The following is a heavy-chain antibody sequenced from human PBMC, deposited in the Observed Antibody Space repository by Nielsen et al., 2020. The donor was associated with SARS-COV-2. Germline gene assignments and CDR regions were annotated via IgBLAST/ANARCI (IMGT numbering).Heavy chain of an antibody. CDR1: GGSISNTAYY. Sequence: GSLRLSCNVSGGSISNTAYYWGWVRQPPGEGLEWIGNVFYSGSTFYSPSLKSRVTISLDTSKNQFALNLNSVTASDTAVYHCARSPSMFRGHFDYWGQGALVTVSS. D-gene: IGHD3-10*01. CDR3: ARSPSMFRGHFDY. CDR2: VFYSGST. V-gene: IGHV4-39*01. J-gene: IGHJ4*02.